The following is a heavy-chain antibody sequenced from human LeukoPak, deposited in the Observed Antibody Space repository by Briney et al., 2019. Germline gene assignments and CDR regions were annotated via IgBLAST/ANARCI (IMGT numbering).Heavy chain of an antibody. CDR2: VDPEDGET. Sequence: ASVKVSCKVSGYTFIDYYMHWVQQAPGKGLEWMGLVDPEDGETIYAEKFQGRVTITADTSTDTAYMELSSLRSEDTAVYYCATGATYYYDSSGYYFWGQGTLVTVSS. D-gene: IGHD3-22*01. J-gene: IGHJ4*02. V-gene: IGHV1-69-2*01. CDR1: GYTFIDYY. CDR3: ATGATYYYDSSGYYF.